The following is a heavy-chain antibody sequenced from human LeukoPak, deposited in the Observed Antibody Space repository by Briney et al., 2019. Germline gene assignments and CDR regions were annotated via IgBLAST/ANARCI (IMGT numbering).Heavy chain of an antibody. D-gene: IGHD3-10*01. J-gene: IGHJ4*02. V-gene: IGHV3-43*01. CDR1: GFTFDDYT. Sequence: GGSLRLSCAASGFTFDDYTMHWVRQAPGKGLEWVSLISWDGGSTYYADSVKGRFTISRDNSKNSLYLQMNSLRTEDTALYYCAKLGLWFGEDYFDYWGQGTLVTVSS. CDR3: AKLGLWFGEDYFDY. CDR2: ISWDGGST.